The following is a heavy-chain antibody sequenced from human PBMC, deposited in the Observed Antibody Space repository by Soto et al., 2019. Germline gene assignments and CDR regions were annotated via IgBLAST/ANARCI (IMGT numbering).Heavy chain of an antibody. CDR2: FRSGGDDGTT. Sequence: GSLRLSCVASGFTFSSYSMSWVRQAPGKGLEWVSGFRSGGDDGTTYYADSVKGRFTISRDNSKNTLFLQTNSLRAEDTAIYYCAKKVNSGPGSQYFDYWGQGTLVTVSS. CDR3: AKKVNSGPGSQYFDY. V-gene: IGHV3-23*01. CDR1: GFTFSSYS. D-gene: IGHD3-10*01. J-gene: IGHJ4*02.